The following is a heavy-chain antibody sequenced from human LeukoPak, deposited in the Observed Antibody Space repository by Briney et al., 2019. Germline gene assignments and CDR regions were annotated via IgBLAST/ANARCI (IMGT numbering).Heavy chain of an antibody. V-gene: IGHV4-39*07. CDR2: INHSGST. Sequence: SETLSLTCTVSGVSIRSSYYYWGWIRQPPGKGLEWIGEINHSGSTNYNPSLKSRVTISVDTSKNQFSLKLSSVTAADTAVYYCARAGLSSGWYRPSFDYWGQGTLVTVSS. D-gene: IGHD6-19*01. CDR3: ARAGLSSGWYRPSFDY. CDR1: GVSIRSSYYY. J-gene: IGHJ4*02.